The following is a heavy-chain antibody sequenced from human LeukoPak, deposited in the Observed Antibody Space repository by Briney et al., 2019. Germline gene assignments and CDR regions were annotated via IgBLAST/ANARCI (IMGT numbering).Heavy chain of an antibody. CDR3: AREGVDTAMAPGYAFDI. CDR1: GFIVSSNY. J-gene: IGHJ3*02. V-gene: IGHV3-66*02. D-gene: IGHD5-18*01. CDR2: IYSGGST. Sequence: GGSLRLSCAASGFIVSSNYMSWVRQAPGKGLEWVSIIYSGGSTYYADSVKGRFTISRDNSKNTLYLQMNSLRAEDTAVCYCAREGVDTAMAPGYAFDIWGQGTMVTVSS.